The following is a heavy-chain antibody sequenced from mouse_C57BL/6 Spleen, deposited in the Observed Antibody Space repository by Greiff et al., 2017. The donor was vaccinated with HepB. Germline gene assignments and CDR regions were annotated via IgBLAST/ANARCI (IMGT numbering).Heavy chain of an antibody. CDR2: IHPNSGST. D-gene: IGHD1-1*01. J-gene: IGHJ2*01. CDR3: AREGGSSHLDY. V-gene: IGHV1-64*01. CDR1: GYTFTSYW. Sequence: QVQLKQPGAELVKPGASVKLSCKASGYTFTSYWMHWVKQRPGQGLEWIGMIHPNSGSTNYNEKFKSKATLTVDKSSSTAYMQLSSLTSEDSAVYYCAREGGSSHLDYWGQGTTLTVSS.